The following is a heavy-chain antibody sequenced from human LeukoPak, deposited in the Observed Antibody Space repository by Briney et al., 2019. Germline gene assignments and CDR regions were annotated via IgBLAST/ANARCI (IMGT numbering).Heavy chain of an antibody. J-gene: IGHJ4*02. D-gene: IGHD6-25*01. CDR1: GYSFTSCW. CDR3: ARRTATTVPYFDY. V-gene: IGHV5-51*01. CDR2: IYPGDSDT. Sequence: GESLKISCKGSGYSFTSCWIGWVRQMPGKGLEWMGIIYPGDSDTRYSPSFQGQVTISADKSISTAYLQWSSLKASDTAMYYCARRTATTVPYFDYWGQGTLVTVSS.